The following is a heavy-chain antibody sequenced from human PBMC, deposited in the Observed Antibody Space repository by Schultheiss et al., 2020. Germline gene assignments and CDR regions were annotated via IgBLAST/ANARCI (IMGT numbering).Heavy chain of an antibody. J-gene: IGHJ6*02. CDR2: IYYSGST. V-gene: IGHV4-39*01. Sequence: SETLSLTCTVSGGSISSYYWGWIRQPPGKGLEWIGSIYYSGSTYYNPSLKSRVTISVDTSKNQFSLKLSSVTAADTAVYYCARHAGGSCYWGSCYYYYGMDVWGQGTTGTVSS. D-gene: IGHD2-15*01. CDR1: GGSISSYY. CDR3: ARHAGGSCYWGSCYYYYGMDV.